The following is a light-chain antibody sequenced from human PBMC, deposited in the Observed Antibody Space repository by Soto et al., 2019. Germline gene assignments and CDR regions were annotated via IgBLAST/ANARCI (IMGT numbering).Light chain of an antibody. V-gene: IGKV4-1*01. CDR1: QSVLHSSNNKNY. CDR2: WAS. Sequence: DIVMTQSPDSLAVSLGERATINCKSSQSVLHSSNNKNYLAWYQQKPGQPPKLLIYWASTRESGVPDRLSGSGSGTDFTLTISSLQAEDVALYYCQQYYSTPMFTFGQGTKREIK. J-gene: IGKJ2*01. CDR3: QQYYSTPMFT.